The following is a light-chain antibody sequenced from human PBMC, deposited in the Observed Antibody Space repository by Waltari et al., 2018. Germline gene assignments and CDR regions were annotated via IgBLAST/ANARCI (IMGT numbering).Light chain of an antibody. CDR3: ASYTSTRTVI. V-gene: IGLV2-14*01. CDR2: DVT. CDR1: SSDVRGYNY. J-gene: IGLJ2*01. Sequence: QSALTQPASVSGSPGQSIPISCSGPSSDVRGYNYVSWYQQLPGNAPKLMIYDVTRWPSGVSNRFSGSKSGNTASLTIFGLQAEDEADYYCASYTSTRTVIFGGGTRVTVL.